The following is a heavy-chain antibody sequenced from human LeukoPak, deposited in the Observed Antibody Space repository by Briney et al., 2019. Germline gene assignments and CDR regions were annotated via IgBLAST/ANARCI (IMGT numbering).Heavy chain of an antibody. D-gene: IGHD6-19*01. J-gene: IGHJ6*02. CDR1: GGSVSSGTYF. CDR2: ISNTGST. Sequence: SETLSLTCTVSGGSVSSGTYFWTWIRQPPGKGLEWIGYISNTGSTNYNPSLKSQVTISADTSKNQFSLKMKSVIAADTAVYYCARDSRTLYSSGWYYYYYGMDVWGQGTTVTVSS. V-gene: IGHV4-61*01. CDR3: ARDSRTLYSSGWYYYYYGMDV.